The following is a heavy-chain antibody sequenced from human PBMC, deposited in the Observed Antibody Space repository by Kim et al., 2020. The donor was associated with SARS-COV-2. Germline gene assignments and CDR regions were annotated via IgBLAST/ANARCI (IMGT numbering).Heavy chain of an antibody. CDR3: ARDGVPQCSRKDGFDF. V-gene: IGHV3-7*01. CDR2: INSNRNPI. D-gene: IGHD6-6*01. J-gene: IGHJ3*01. Sequence: GGSLRLSCAASGFTFSSYSMTWVRQAPGKGLEWVANINSNRNPIYYVDSVKGRFTISRDNAKNSLYLQMNSLRAEDTAVYYCARDGVPQCSRKDGFDF. CDR1: GFTFSSYS.